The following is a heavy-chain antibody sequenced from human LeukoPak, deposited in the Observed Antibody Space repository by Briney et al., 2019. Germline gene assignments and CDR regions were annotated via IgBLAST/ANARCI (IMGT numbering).Heavy chain of an antibody. Sequence: PSETLSLTCTVSGYSISSGYYWGWIRQPPGKGLEWIGSIYHSGSTYYNPSLKSRVTISVDTSKNQFSLKLSSVTAADTAVYYCARVESYPLRNAFDIWGQGIMVTVSS. CDR3: ARVESYPLRNAFDI. CDR2: IYHSGST. D-gene: IGHD1-14*01. J-gene: IGHJ3*02. CDR1: GYSISSGYY. V-gene: IGHV4-38-2*02.